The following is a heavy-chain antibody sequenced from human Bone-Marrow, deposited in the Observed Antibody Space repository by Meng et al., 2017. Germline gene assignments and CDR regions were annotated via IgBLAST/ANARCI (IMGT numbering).Heavy chain of an antibody. Sequence: LVESGGGLVQPWGSLRLSCAASGFTFSSYAMSWVRQAPGKGLEWVSAISGSGGSTYYADSVKGRFTISRDNSKNTLYLQMNSLRAEDTAVYYCARDRAAAGIYDYWGQGTLVTVSS. J-gene: IGHJ4*02. CDR2: ISGSGGST. CDR1: GFTFSSYA. CDR3: ARDRAAAGIYDY. D-gene: IGHD6-13*01. V-gene: IGHV3-23*04.